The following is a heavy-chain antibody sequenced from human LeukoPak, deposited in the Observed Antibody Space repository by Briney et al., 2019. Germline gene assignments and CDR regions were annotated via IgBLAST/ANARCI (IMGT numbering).Heavy chain of an antibody. CDR3: ARKLTGTTIWFDP. J-gene: IGHJ5*02. V-gene: IGHV3-30*04. Sequence: GGSLRLSCAASGFTFSSYAMHWVRQAPGKGLEWVAVISYDGSNKYYADSVKGRFTISRDNSKNTLYLQMNSLRAEDTAVYYCARKLTGTTIWFDPWGQGTLVTVSS. D-gene: IGHD1-7*01. CDR1: GFTFSSYA. CDR2: ISYDGSNK.